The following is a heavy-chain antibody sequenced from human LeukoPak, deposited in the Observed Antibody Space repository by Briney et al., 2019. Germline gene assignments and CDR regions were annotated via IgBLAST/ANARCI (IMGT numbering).Heavy chain of an antibody. Sequence: GGSLRLSCAPSGFTFSSYGMHWVRQAPGKGLEWVAVISYDGSNKYYADSVKGRFTISRDNSKNTLYLQMNSLRAEDTAVYYCAKEVGDSSGYYFPPDYWGQGTLVTVSS. J-gene: IGHJ4*02. CDR1: GFTFSSYG. CDR3: AKEVGDSSGYYFPPDY. D-gene: IGHD3-22*01. V-gene: IGHV3-30*18. CDR2: ISYDGSNK.